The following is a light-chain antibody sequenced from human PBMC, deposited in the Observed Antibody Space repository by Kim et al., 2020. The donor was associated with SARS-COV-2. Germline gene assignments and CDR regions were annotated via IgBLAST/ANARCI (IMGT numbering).Light chain of an antibody. CDR1: QTLYKSNNHNY. V-gene: IGKV4-1*01. CDR3: QQYSTTPLT. CDR2: WAS. Sequence: DIVMTQSPDSLTVSLGERATIGCKSSQTLYKSNNHNYLSWYQQKPGQPPKLIIYWASTRESGVPDRFIGSGSGTDFTLTINSLQAEDVAFYYCQQYSTTPLTFGGGTKVDIK. J-gene: IGKJ4*01.